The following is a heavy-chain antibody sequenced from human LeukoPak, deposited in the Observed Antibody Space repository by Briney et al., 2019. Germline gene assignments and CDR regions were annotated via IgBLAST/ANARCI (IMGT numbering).Heavy chain of an antibody. D-gene: IGHD3-10*01. CDR3: ARVTYYYGSGSYYNGPFDY. Sequence: SETLSLTCTVSGGSISSYYWSWIRQPPGKGLEWIRYIYYSGSTNYNPSLKSRVTISVDTSKNQFSLKLSSVTAADTAVYYCARVTYYYGSGSYYNGPFDYWGQGTLVTVSS. CDR2: IYYSGST. CDR1: GGSISSYY. V-gene: IGHV4-59*01. J-gene: IGHJ4*02.